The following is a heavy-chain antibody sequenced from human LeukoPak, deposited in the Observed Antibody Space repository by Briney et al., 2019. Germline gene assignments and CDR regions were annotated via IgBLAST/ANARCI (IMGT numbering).Heavy chain of an antibody. CDR1: GFSFSAYP. V-gene: IGHV3-23*01. J-gene: IGHJ3*02. CDR3: AKSLFTSATGTGRAFHI. CDR2: ISASGVVT. D-gene: IGHD1-1*01. Sequence: GGSLRLSCAASGFSFSAYPMGWVRQAPGKGLQWLSGISASGVVTFHADRVKGRFAISRDNSKNTLYLQMTGLRAGDTAEYYCAKSLFTSATGTGRAFHIWGQGTMVTVSS.